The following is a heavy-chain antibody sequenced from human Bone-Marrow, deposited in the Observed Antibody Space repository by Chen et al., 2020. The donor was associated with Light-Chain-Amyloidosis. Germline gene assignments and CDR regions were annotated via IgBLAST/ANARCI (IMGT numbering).Heavy chain of an antibody. CDR2: INVGKGNT. J-gene: IGHJ4*02. CDR3: AAAINGEYFEF. D-gene: IGHD2-8*01. V-gene: IGHV1-3*01. Sequence: QLHVVQSGPEVKKPGASVNVSCKTYGYRFSGYALHWVRQAPGQRPEWIGWINVGKGNTKYSRRLQDRVTITRDTVATTAYMELNSLKSEDTAVYYCAAAINGEYFEFWGPGTLVTVSS. CDR1: GYRFSGYA.